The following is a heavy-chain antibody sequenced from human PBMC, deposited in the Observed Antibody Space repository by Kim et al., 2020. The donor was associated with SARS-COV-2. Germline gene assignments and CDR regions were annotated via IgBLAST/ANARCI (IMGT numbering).Heavy chain of an antibody. J-gene: IGHJ3*02. Sequence: GGSLRLSCAASGFTFSSYEMNWVRQAPGKGLEWVSYISSSGSTIYYADSVKGRFTISRDNAKNSLYLQMNSLRAEDTAVYYCARDKRGQQLVRGRGEDAFDIWGQGTMVTVSS. V-gene: IGHV3-48*03. D-gene: IGHD6-13*01. CDR2: ISSSGSTI. CDR1: GFTFSSYE. CDR3: ARDKRGQQLVRGRGEDAFDI.